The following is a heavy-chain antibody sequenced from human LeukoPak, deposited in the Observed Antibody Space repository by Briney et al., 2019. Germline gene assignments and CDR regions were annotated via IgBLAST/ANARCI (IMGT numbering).Heavy chain of an antibody. Sequence: LEWVAVMQGGEDNMYYADSVKGRFIVSRDNSKNTVYLLMNSLRTEDTAVYYCAKENRRVGDALDIWGRGTAVTVSS. CDR2: MQGGEDNM. V-gene: IGHV3-30*18. CDR3: AKENRRVGDALDI. D-gene: IGHD3-10*01. J-gene: IGHJ3*02.